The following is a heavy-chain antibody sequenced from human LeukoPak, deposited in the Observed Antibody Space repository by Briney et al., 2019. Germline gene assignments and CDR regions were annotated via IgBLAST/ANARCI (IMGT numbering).Heavy chain of an antibody. Sequence: GGSLRLSCAASGFTFSDYSMNWVRQAPGKGLEWISYVGISSGKTKYAHSVKGRFTISGDSARNSLYLQMSSLRVEDTAVYYCARDHNYAFDNWGQGTLVTVSS. J-gene: IGHJ4*02. CDR3: ARDHNYAFDN. V-gene: IGHV3-48*04. CDR2: VGISSGKT. CDR1: GFTFSDYS. D-gene: IGHD1-1*01.